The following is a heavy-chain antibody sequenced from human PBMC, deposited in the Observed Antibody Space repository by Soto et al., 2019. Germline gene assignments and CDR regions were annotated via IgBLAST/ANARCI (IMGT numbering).Heavy chain of an antibody. V-gene: IGHV4-31*03. CDR3: ARGSSIAGLYYGMAV. CDR1: GGSISSGGYY. Sequence: SETLSLTCTVSGGSISSGGYYWTWIRQHPGKGLEWIGYNYYSGITYYNPSLKSRVTISLDTSKNQFSLKLSSVTAADTAVYYCARGSSIAGLYYGMAVGGQGTTVTVSS. CDR2: NYYSGIT. D-gene: IGHD6-6*01. J-gene: IGHJ6*02.